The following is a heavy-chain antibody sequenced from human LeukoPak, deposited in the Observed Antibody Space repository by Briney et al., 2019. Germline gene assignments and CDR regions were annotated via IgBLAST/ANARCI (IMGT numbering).Heavy chain of an antibody. V-gene: IGHV3-11*03. CDR1: GFTFSDHY. J-gene: IGHJ6*02. CDR2: ISTSGTYT. Sequence: GGSLRLSCAASGFTFSDHYMSWIRQVPGKGLEWVSYISTSGTYTNYADSVKGRFTISRDNAKNSLYLQMNSLRAEDTAVYYCARGHYGSDVWGQGTTVTVSS. CDR3: ARGHYGSDV.